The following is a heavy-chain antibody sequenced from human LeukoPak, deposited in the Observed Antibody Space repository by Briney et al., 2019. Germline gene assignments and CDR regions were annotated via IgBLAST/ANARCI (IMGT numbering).Heavy chain of an antibody. V-gene: IGHV4-39*01. D-gene: IGHD2-15*01. CDR1: GGSISSSSYY. Sequence: SETLSLTCTVSGGSISSSSYYWGWIRQPPGKGLEWIGSTYYSGSTYYNPSLKSRVAISVDTSKNQFSLKLSSVTAADTAVYYCARHVTVVVVAATQEFDYWGQGTLVTVSS. J-gene: IGHJ4*02. CDR2: TYYSGST. CDR3: ARHVTVVVVAATQEFDY.